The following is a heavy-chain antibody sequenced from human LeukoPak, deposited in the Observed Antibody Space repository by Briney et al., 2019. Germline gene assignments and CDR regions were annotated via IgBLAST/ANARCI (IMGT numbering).Heavy chain of an antibody. CDR2: INPNSGGT. CDR1: GYTFTGYY. Sequence: ASVKVSCKASGYTFTGYYMHWVRQAPGQRLEWMGWINPNSGGTNYAQKFQGRVTMTRDTSISTAYMELSRLRSDDTAVYYCASKGGYYDSSGYPFDYWGQGTLVTVSS. D-gene: IGHD3-22*01. V-gene: IGHV1-2*02. J-gene: IGHJ4*02. CDR3: ASKGGYYDSSGYPFDY.